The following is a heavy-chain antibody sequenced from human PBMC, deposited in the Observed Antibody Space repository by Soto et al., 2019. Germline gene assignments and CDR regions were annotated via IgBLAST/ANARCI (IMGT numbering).Heavy chain of an antibody. Sequence: QVQLVQSGAEVKKPGASVKVSCKASGYTFINYYMHWVRQAPGQGLEWMGIISPSGGSTSYPQKFQGRVTMTRDTSTSTVYMEPISLRSEDTAVYYCARDGVAGTYYFDYWGQGTLVTVSS. D-gene: IGHD6-19*01. CDR2: ISPSGGST. V-gene: IGHV1-46*01. CDR1: GYTFINYY. CDR3: ARDGVAGTYYFDY. J-gene: IGHJ4*02.